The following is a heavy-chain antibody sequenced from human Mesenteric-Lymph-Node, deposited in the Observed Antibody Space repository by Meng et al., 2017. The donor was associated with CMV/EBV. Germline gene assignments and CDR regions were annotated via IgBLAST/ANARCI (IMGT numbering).Heavy chain of an antibody. CDR3: ARTYYYDNSGELDY. CDR2: IYYGESG. V-gene: IGHV4-59*08. Sequence: VSGTTISKYYGSWSRQSPGKGLQWMRCIYYGESGNYNHSLQSRVTISVDTSKNQFSLKLRSVTAADTAIYYCARTYYYDNSGELDYWGQGTLVTVSS. D-gene: IGHD3-22*01. J-gene: IGHJ4*02. CDR1: GTTISKYY.